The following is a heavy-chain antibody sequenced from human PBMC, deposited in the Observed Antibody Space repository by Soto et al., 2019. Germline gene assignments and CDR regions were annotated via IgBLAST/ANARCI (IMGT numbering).Heavy chain of an antibody. CDR1: GGTFSSYA. V-gene: IGHV1-69*13. D-gene: IGHD4-17*01. CDR3: ARDRDPGDLFDY. J-gene: IGHJ4*02. Sequence: SVKVSCKASGGTFSSYAISWVRQAPGQGLEWMGGIIPIFGTANYAQKFQGRVTITADESTSTAYMELSSLRSEDTAVYYCARDRDPGDLFDYWGQGTLVTVSS. CDR2: IIPIFGTA.